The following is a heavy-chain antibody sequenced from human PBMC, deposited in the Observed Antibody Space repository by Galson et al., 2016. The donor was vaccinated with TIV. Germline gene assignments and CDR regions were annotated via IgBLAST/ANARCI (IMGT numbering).Heavy chain of an antibody. CDR2: ISSNGNTI. CDR3: VREGYYDSRRFPYSLGYFDL. V-gene: IGHV3-11*04. CDR1: EFMFSDYY. Sequence: SLRLSCAASEFMFSDYYMNWIRQAPGKGLEWVSYISSNGNTIYYADSVKGRFTISRDNAKNSLYLQMNSLRAEDTAVYYCVREGYYDSRRFPYSLGYFDLWGRGTLVTVSS. D-gene: IGHD3-22*01. J-gene: IGHJ2*01.